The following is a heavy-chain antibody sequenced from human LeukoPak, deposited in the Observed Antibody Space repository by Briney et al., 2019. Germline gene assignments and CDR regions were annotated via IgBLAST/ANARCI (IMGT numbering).Heavy chain of an antibody. V-gene: IGHV4-59*08. CDR3: ARRVAVTGIYCFDH. CDR2: VYYSGST. D-gene: IGHD6-19*01. Sequence: SETLSLTCTVFGGSLSTYYWSWMRQPPGKGLDWIGYVYYSGSTNYKPSLKSRVTISLDTSKNQFSLRLNSVTAADTAVYYCARRVAVTGIYCFDHWGQGTPVTVSS. J-gene: IGHJ4*02. CDR1: GGSLSTYY.